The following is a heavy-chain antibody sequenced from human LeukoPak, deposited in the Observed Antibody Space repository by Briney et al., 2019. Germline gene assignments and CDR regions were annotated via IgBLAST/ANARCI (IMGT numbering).Heavy chain of an antibody. D-gene: IGHD4-17*01. CDR2: IYYSGST. Sequence: SETLSLTCTVSGGSISSYYWSWIRQPPGKGLEWIGYIYYSGSTNYNPSLKSRVTISVDTSKNQFSLKLSSVTAADTAVYYCARAYGDPKFYYYYMDVRGKGTTVTVSS. V-gene: IGHV4-59*01. CDR3: ARAYGDPKFYYYYMDV. J-gene: IGHJ6*03. CDR1: GGSISSYY.